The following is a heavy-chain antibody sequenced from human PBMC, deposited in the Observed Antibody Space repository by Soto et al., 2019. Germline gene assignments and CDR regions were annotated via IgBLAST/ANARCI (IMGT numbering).Heavy chain of an antibody. CDR3: ARAYSYYDILTGYDY. Sequence: ASMKVSCKASGYTFTGYYMHWVRQAPGQGLEWMGWINPNSGGTNYAQKFQGWVTMTRDTSISTAYMELSRLRSDDTAVYYCARAYSYYDILTGYDYWGQGTLVTVSS. CDR2: INPNSGGT. J-gene: IGHJ4*02. D-gene: IGHD3-9*01. CDR1: GYTFTGYY. V-gene: IGHV1-2*04.